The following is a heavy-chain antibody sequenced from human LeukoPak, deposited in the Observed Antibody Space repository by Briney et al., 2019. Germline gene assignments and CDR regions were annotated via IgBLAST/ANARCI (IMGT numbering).Heavy chain of an antibody. Sequence: SETLSLTCTVSGGSISSFYWSWIRQPPGKGLEWIGYIYYSGSTNYNPSLKSRVTISVDTSKNQFSLKLSSVTAADTAVYYCARRYRSSWYLDYWGQGALVTVSS. CDR3: ARRYRSSWYLDY. D-gene: IGHD6-13*01. CDR1: GGSISSFY. J-gene: IGHJ4*02. V-gene: IGHV4-59*01. CDR2: IYYSGST.